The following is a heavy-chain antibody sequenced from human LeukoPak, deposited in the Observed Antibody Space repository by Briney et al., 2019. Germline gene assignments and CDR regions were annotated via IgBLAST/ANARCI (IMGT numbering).Heavy chain of an antibody. Sequence: GGSLRVSCAASGFSLSNYWMHWVRQAPGKGLMWVSQISPDGSQTFYADSVKGRFTISRDNAKSSLYSQMNALRGEDTAVYYCARLVGDVTTWDCWGQGTLVTVSS. CDR3: ARLVGDVTTWDC. CDR2: ISPDGSQT. J-gene: IGHJ4*02. D-gene: IGHD1-26*01. CDR1: GFSLSNYW. V-gene: IGHV3-74*01.